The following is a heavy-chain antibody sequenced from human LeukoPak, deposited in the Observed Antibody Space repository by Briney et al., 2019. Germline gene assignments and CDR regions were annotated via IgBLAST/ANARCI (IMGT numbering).Heavy chain of an antibody. J-gene: IGHJ3*02. Sequence: GGSLRLSCAASGFTFSNNFMYWVRQAPGKGLEWVSVIHSDGNTLYADSVEGRFTISRDNFKNTVYLQMSSLRAEDTAVYYCAREDNRGVYDDGFDIWGQGTMVTVSS. D-gene: IGHD5/OR15-5a*01. CDR1: GFTFSNNF. CDR2: IHSDGNT. CDR3: AREDNRGVYDDGFDI. V-gene: IGHV3-53*01.